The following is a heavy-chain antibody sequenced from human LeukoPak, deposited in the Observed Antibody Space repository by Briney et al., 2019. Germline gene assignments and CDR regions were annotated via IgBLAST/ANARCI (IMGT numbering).Heavy chain of an antibody. Sequence: PGGSLRLSCAASGFTFSSYAMSWVRQAPGKGLEWVSAISGSDGSTYYADSVKGRFTISRDNSKNPLYLQMNSLRAEDTAVYYCAKGTRNGYSSGWYSPLGAFDIWGQGTMVTVSS. D-gene: IGHD6-19*01. CDR1: GFTFSSYA. CDR2: ISGSDGST. J-gene: IGHJ3*02. V-gene: IGHV3-23*01. CDR3: AKGTRNGYSSGWYSPLGAFDI.